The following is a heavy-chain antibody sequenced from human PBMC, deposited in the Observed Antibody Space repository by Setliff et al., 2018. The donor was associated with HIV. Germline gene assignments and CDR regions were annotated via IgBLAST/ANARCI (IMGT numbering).Heavy chain of an antibody. D-gene: IGHD1-1*01. J-gene: IGHJ3*02. V-gene: IGHV1-18*01. Sequence: ASVKVSCKASGYTFVNFGISWVRQAPGQGLEWMGWISAYNGNTNSAQRLQGRVTLTTDTSTSTAYMDLRSLRSDDTAVYFCARENEGGAFDIWGQGTMVTVSS. CDR3: ARENEGGAFDI. CDR2: ISAYNGNT. CDR1: GYTFVNFG.